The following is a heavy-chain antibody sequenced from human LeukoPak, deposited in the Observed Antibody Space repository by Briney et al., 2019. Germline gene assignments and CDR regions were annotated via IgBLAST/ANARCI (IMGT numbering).Heavy chain of an antibody. D-gene: IGHD6-6*01. CDR3: ARVQGSSSSLYYYYYMDV. V-gene: IGHV4-4*07. CDR2: IYSSGST. J-gene: IGHJ6*03. CDR1: GGSISSYY. Sequence: SETLSLTCTVSGGSISSYYWSWIRQPAGKGLEWIGRIYSSGSTNYNPSLKSRVTMSVDTSKNQFSLKLSSVTAADTAVYYCARVQGSSSSLYYYYYMDVWGKGTTVTVSS.